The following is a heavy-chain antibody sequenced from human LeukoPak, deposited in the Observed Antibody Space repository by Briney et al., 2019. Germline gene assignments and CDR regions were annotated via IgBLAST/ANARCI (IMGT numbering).Heavy chain of an antibody. CDR2: IYYSGST. CDR1: GGSFSDYY. J-gene: IGHJ4*02. Sequence: SETLSLTCAVYGGSFSDYYWSWIRQHPGKGLEWIGYIYYSGSTYYNPSLKSRVTISVDTSKNQFSLKLSSVTAADTAVYYCAREAPYSIDYWGQGTLVTVSS. CDR3: AREAPYSIDY. D-gene: IGHD2-21*01. V-gene: IGHV4-31*11.